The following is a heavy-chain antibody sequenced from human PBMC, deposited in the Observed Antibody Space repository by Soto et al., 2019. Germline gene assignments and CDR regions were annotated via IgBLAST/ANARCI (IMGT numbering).Heavy chain of an antibody. V-gene: IGHV3-30*18. D-gene: IGHD1-26*01. CDR1: GFTFSSYG. J-gene: IGHJ4*02. CDR3: AKAGGYPNPYYFDY. CDR2: ISYDGSNK. Sequence: GGSLRLSCAASGFTFSSYGIHWVRQAPGKGLEWVAVISYDGSNKYYADSVKGRFTISRDNSKNTLYLQMNSLRAEDTAVYYCAKAGGYPNPYYFDYWGQGTLVTVSS.